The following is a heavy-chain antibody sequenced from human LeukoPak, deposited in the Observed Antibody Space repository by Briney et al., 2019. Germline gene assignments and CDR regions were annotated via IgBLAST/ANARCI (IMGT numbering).Heavy chain of an antibody. CDR2: IYYSGST. V-gene: IGHV4-39*01. CDR3: ATYCSSTSCPHRRAFDI. J-gene: IGHJ3*02. CDR1: GGSISSSSYY. Sequence: SETLSLTCTVSGGSISSSSYYWGRIRQPPGKGLEWIGTIYYSGSTYYNPSLKSRVTISVDTSNDQFSLKLSSVTAADTAVYYCATYCSSTSCPHRRAFDIWGQGTMVTVSS. D-gene: IGHD2-2*01.